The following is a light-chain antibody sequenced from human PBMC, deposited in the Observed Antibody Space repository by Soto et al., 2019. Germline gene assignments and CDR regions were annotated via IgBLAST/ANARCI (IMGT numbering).Light chain of an antibody. Sequence: QSALTQPASVSGSPGQSITISCTGSSSDVGGYNYVSWYQQHPDKDPKVIIYDVNNRPSGVSNRFSGSKSGNTASLTISGLQAEDEADYYCSTYTSSSPWVFGTGTKVTVL. CDR3: STYTSSSPWV. CDR1: SSDVGGYNY. CDR2: DVN. V-gene: IGLV2-14*01. J-gene: IGLJ1*01.